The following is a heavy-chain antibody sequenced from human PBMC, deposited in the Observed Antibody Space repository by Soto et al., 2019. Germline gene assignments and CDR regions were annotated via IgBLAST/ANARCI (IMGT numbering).Heavy chain of an antibody. D-gene: IGHD3-22*01. CDR1: GGSISSGDYY. J-gene: IGHJ3*02. Sequence: SETLSLTCTVSGGSISSGDYYWSWIRQPPGKGLEWIGYIYYSGSTYYNPSLKSRVTISVDTSKNQFSLKLSSVTAADTAVYYCARAIIVVVTPDAFDIWGQGTTVTVSS. CDR3: ARAIIVVVTPDAFDI. V-gene: IGHV4-30-4*01. CDR2: IYYSGST.